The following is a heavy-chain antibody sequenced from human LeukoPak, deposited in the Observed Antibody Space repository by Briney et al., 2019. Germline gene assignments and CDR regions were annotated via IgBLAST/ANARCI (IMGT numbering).Heavy chain of an antibody. CDR3: AREGAAGTSFDY. Sequence: GASVRLSCKASGGTFSSYAISWVRQAPGQGLEWMGGIIPIFGTANYAQKFQGRVTITADEPTSTAYMELSSLRSEDTAVYYCAREGAAGTSFDYWGQGTLVTVSS. D-gene: IGHD6-13*01. CDR1: GGTFSSYA. CDR2: IIPIFGTA. J-gene: IGHJ4*02. V-gene: IGHV1-69*13.